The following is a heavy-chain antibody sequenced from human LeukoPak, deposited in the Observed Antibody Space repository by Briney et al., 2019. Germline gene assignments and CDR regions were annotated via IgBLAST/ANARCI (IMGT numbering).Heavy chain of an antibody. Sequence: PSETLSLTCAVSGGSISSNSYYWGWIRQPPGKGLEWIGRIYYSGSTYYNPSLKSRVTISVDTSKNQFSLKLSSVTAADTAVYYCARVGGYGMVRGVPDYWGQRTLVTVSS. CDR2: IYYSGST. CDR3: ARVGGYGMVRGVPDY. V-gene: IGHV4-39*07. CDR1: GGSISSNSYY. J-gene: IGHJ4*02. D-gene: IGHD3-10*01.